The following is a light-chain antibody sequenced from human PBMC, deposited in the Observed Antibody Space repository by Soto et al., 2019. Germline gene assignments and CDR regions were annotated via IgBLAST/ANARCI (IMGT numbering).Light chain of an antibody. CDR1: SSNIGAGYD. CDR2: GNS. Sequence: QSVLTQPPSVSGAPGQRVTLSCTRSSSNIGAGYDVHWYQQLPGTAPKLLIYGNSNRPSGVPDRFSGSKSGTSASLAITGLQAEDEADYYCQSYDSSLSGYVFGTGT. J-gene: IGLJ1*01. CDR3: QSYDSSLSGYV. V-gene: IGLV1-40*01.